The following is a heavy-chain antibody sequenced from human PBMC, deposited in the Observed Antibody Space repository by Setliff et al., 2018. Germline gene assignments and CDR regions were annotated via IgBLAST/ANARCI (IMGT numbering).Heavy chain of an antibody. Sequence: ASVKVSCKVSGYTFTVYTMHWVRQAPGQSLEWVERINAANGNTKYSEKYQARLTITGDTSANTVYMELGSLRSEDTATYYCRATRGPFDRWGQGTKVTVSS. CDR2: INAANGNT. V-gene: IGHV1-3*01. CDR3: RATRGPFDR. CDR1: GYTFTVYT. J-gene: IGHJ3*01.